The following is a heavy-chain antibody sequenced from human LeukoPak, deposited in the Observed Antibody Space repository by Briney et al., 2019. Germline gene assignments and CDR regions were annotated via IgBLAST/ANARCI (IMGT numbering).Heavy chain of an antibody. Sequence: PGGSLRLSCAASGFTFSNYAMSWVRQAPGKGLEWIGSIYYSGSTYYNPSLKSRVTISVDTSKNQFSLKLNSVTAADTAVYYCARHAVEGKWLQFYYFNYWGQGSLVTVSS. D-gene: IGHD5-24*01. V-gene: IGHV4-39*01. CDR2: IYYSGST. CDR1: GFTFSNYA. J-gene: IGHJ4*02. CDR3: ARHAVEGKWLQFYYFNY.